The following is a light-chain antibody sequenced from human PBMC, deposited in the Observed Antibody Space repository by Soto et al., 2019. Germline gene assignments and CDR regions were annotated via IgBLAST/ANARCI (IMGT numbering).Light chain of an antibody. CDR2: DAS. Sequence: DFQMTPSPSTLSASVGDRVTITCRASQSIGNKLAWYQQKPGKAPKLLIYDASSLESGVPSRFSGSGSGTEFTLTISSLRPDDLAIYYCQQYHNYWTFGQGTKVEIK. V-gene: IGKV1-5*01. CDR1: QSIGNK. J-gene: IGKJ1*01. CDR3: QQYHNYWT.